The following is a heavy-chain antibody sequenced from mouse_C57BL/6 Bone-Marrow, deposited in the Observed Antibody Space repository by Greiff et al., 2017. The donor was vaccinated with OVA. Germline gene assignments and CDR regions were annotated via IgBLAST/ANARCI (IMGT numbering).Heavy chain of an antibody. Sequence: VQLQQSGAELVKPGASVKLSCTASGFNIKDYYMHWVKQRTEQGLEWIGRIDPEDGETKYAPNFQGKATITADTSSNTAYLQLSSLTSEDTAVYYCARWDYGSYFDYWGQGTTLTVSS. V-gene: IGHV14-2*01. CDR1: GFNIKDYY. CDR3: ARWDYGSYFDY. J-gene: IGHJ2*01. D-gene: IGHD2-2*01. CDR2: IDPEDGET.